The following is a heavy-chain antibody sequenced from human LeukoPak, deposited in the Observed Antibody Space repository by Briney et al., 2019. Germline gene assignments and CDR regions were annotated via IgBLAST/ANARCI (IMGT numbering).Heavy chain of an antibody. CDR1: GGSISSSSYS. Sequence: SETLSLTCTVSGGSISSSSYSWGWIRQPPGKGLEWIGSIYYSGSTYYNPSLKSRVTISVDTSKNQFSLKLSSVTAADTAVYYCARVARSHNLGYWGQGTLVTVSS. CDR3: ARVARSHNLGY. CDR2: IYYSGST. J-gene: IGHJ4*02. V-gene: IGHV4-39*07.